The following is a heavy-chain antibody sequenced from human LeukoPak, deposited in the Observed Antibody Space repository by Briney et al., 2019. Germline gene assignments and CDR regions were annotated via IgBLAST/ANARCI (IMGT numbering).Heavy chain of an antibody. Sequence: SETLSLTCAVYGGSVSGYYWSWIRQPPGKGLEWIGEINHSGSTNYNPSLKSRVTISVDTSKNQFSLKLSSVTAADTAVYYCARAPHYYDSSGYRYWSQGTLVTVSS. V-gene: IGHV4-34*01. J-gene: IGHJ4*02. CDR1: GGSVSGYY. D-gene: IGHD3-22*01. CDR2: INHSGST. CDR3: ARAPHYYDSSGYRY.